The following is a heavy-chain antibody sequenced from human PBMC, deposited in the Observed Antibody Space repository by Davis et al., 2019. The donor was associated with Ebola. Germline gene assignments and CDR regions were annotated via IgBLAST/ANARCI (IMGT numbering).Heavy chain of an antibody. CDR3: TRGIARRQLGSWFDP. V-gene: IGHV3-30*02. CDR1: GFTFSSYG. CDR2: IRSEATSQ. J-gene: IGHJ5*02. Sequence: GESLKISCEASGFTFSSYGMHWGRQALGKGLEWVAFIRSEATSQDYGKSVQGRFFISRDDSKNTLYLQMNSLRVDDTAVYYCTRGIARRQLGSWFDPWGQGTPVTVSS. D-gene: IGHD6-6*01.